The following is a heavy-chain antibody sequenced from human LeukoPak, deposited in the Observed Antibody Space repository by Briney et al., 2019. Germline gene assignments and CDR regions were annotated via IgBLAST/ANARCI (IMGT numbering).Heavy chain of an antibody. J-gene: IGHJ1*01. CDR3: ASHRIVYDFWSGHDAEYFQH. D-gene: IGHD3-3*01. CDR2: IKQDGSEK. Sequence: GGSLRLSCAASGFTFSSYWMSWVRQAPGKGLEWVANIKQDGSEKYYVDSVKGRFTISRDNAKNSLYLQMNSLRAEDTAVYYCASHRIVYDFWSGHDAEYFQHWGQGTLVTVSS. V-gene: IGHV3-7*01. CDR1: GFTFSSYW.